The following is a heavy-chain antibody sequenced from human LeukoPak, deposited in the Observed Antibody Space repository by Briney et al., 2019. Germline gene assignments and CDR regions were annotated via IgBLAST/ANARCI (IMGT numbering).Heavy chain of an antibody. CDR1: GFTFSSYW. J-gene: IGHJ4*02. Sequence: GGSLRLSCAASGFTFSSYWMSWVRQAPGKGLEWVANIKLDGSEKYYVDSVKGRFTISRDNAKKSLYLQMNSLRDEDTAVYYCARDYDILTQPDYWGQGTLVTVSS. CDR3: ARDYDILTQPDY. D-gene: IGHD3-9*01. CDR2: IKLDGSEK. V-gene: IGHV3-7*01.